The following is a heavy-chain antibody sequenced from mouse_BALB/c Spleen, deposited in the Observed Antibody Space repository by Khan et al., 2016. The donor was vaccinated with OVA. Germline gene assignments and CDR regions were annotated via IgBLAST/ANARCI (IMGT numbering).Heavy chain of an antibody. CDR1: GYTFTDYY. V-gene: IGHV1-84*02. CDR2: IYPGSGNT. Sequence: VQLQASGPELVKPGASVKISCKASGYTFTDYYINWVKPKPGQGLEWIGWIYPGSGNTKYNEKFKGMATLTVDTSSSTAYMQLSSLPSDATAVYCCARGGCYGHSLFDYWGQGTTLTVSS. CDR3: ARGGCYGHSLFDY. J-gene: IGHJ2*01. D-gene: IGHD1-1*01.